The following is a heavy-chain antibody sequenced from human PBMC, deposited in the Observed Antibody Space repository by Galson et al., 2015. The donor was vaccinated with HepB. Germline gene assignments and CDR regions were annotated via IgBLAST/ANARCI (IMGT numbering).Heavy chain of an antibody. CDR3: ARSDTAKGAFY. CDR2: IIPIFDTA. D-gene: IGHD5-18*01. V-gene: IGHV1-69*06. Sequence: SCKASGGTFRSYAINWVRQAPGQGLEWMGGIIPIFDTANYAQKFQGRVTITADKSTSTAYMEMSSLRSEDTAMYYCARSDTAKGAFYWGQGTLVTVSS. J-gene: IGHJ4*02. CDR1: GGTFRSYA.